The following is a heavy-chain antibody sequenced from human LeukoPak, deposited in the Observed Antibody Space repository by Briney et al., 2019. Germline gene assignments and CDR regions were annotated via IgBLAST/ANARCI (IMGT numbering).Heavy chain of an antibody. CDR2: ITSSRSSI. CDR1: GFTFSSYS. J-gene: IGHJ4*02. CDR3: ARGGGNSSGWPYFDL. V-gene: IGHV3-48*01. Sequence: GGSLRLSCAASGFTFSSYSMNWVRQAPGKGLEWVSFITSSRSSIYYADSVKGRFTISRDNAKSSLYVQMNSLRAEDTAVYYCARGGGNSSGWPYFDLWGQGTLVTVS. D-gene: IGHD6-19*01.